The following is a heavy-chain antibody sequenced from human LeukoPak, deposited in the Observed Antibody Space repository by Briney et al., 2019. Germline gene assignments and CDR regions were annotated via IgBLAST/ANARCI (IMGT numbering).Heavy chain of an antibody. CDR3: ARGPRNDP. CDR1: GYPFSTYE. D-gene: IGHD1-14*01. V-gene: IGHV1-8*01. CDR2: VHPDTGYA. J-gene: IGHJ5*02. Sequence: ASVKVSCKTSGYPFSTYEINWVRQAAGQGLEWMGWVHPDTGYADYAQKFQGRVTMTSDTSISTAYMELSSLRSDDTAVYFCARGPRNDPWGQGTLVTVSS.